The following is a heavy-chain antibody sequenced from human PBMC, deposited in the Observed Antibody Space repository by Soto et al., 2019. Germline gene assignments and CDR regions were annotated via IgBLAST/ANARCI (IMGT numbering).Heavy chain of an antibody. CDR2: ISASGDST. Sequence: RGSLRLSCAASGFTFSKYAMMWVRQAPGKGLEWVSGISASGDSTYYADSVKGRFTMSRDNSKNTLSLQMNSLRADDTAIYYCAKGIVLVLSWLGDLGWGQGTMVTVSS. D-gene: IGHD2-8*02. V-gene: IGHV3-23*01. J-gene: IGHJ3*01. CDR3: AKGIVLVLSWLGDLG. CDR1: GFTFSKYA.